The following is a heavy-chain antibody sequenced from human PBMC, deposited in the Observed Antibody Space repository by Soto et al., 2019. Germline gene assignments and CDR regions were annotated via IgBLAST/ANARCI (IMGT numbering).Heavy chain of an antibody. J-gene: IGHJ5*01. Sequence: QVQLVESGGGVVQPGRSLRLSCAASGFTFSTYGMHWVRQAPGKGLEWVAVIWYDGSKKYYADSVKGRFTVSRDNSDNTLYLQMDSLRGEDTAVYYWTRVVFEGWVDSWGQGTRVTVSS. CDR3: TRVVFEGWVDS. V-gene: IGHV3-33*01. CDR1: GFTFSTYG. D-gene: IGHD2-8*01. CDR2: IWYDGSKK.